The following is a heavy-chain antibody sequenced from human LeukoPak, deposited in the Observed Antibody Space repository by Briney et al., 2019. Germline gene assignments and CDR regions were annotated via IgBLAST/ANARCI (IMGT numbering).Heavy chain of an antibody. D-gene: IGHD3-22*01. CDR3: ARNSSGFKLGDAFDI. V-gene: IGHV3-23*01. J-gene: IGHJ3*02. CDR1: GFTFSSYA. CDR2: ISGSAYST. Sequence: GGSLRLSCAASGFTFSSYAMTWVRQAPGKGLEWISAISGSAYSTSYADSVKGRFTISRDNSKNTLYLQMNSLRAEDTAVYYCARNSSGFKLGDAFDIWGQGTMFTVSS.